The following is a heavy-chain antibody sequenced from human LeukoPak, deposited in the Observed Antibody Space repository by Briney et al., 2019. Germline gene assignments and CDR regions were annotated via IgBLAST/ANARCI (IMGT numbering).Heavy chain of an antibody. J-gene: IGHJ6*02. V-gene: IGHV3-30-3*02. D-gene: IGHD6-19*01. Sequence: GGSLRLSCAASGFTFSGYPIHWVRQAPGKGLEWVAVISYDGSNKYYADSVKGRFTISRDNSKNTLYLQMNSLRAEDTAVYYCAKDRSIAVAGTLGMDVWGQGTTVTVSS. CDR1: GFTFSGYP. CDR3: AKDRSIAVAGTLGMDV. CDR2: ISYDGSNK.